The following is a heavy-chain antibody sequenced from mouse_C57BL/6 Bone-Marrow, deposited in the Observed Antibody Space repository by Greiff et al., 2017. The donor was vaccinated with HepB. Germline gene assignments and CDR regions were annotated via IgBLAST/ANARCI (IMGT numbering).Heavy chain of an antibody. V-gene: IGHV3-6*01. Sequence: VQLQQSGPGLVKPSQSLSLTCSVTGYSITSGYYWNWIRQFPGNKLEWMGYISYDGSNNYNPSLKNRISITRDTSKNQFFLKLNSLTTEDTATYYCSRVSYYSSWFAYWGQGTLVTVSA. D-gene: IGHD2-12*01. J-gene: IGHJ3*01. CDR2: ISYDGSN. CDR1: GYSITSGYY. CDR3: SRVSYYSSWFAY.